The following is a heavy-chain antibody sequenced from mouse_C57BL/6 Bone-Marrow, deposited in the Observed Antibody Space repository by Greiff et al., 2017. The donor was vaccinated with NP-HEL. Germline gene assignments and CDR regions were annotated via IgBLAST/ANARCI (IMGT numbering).Heavy chain of an antibody. Sequence: VQRVESGPELVKPGASVKISCKASGYAFSSSWMNWVKQRPGKGLEWIGRIYPGDGDTNYNGKFKGKATLTADKSSSTAYMQLSSLTSEDSAVYFCARSVVAVDYWGQGTTLTVSS. D-gene: IGHD1-1*01. CDR1: GYAFSSSW. CDR2: IYPGDGDT. CDR3: ARSVVAVDY. J-gene: IGHJ2*01. V-gene: IGHV1-82*01.